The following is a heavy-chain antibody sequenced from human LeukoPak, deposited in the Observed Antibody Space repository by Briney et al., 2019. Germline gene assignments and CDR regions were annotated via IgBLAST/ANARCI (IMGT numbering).Heavy chain of an antibody. J-gene: IGHJ4*02. CDR1: GFTFSDYG. CDR3: AKAVSMVRGKVADY. Sequence: GGSLRLSCAASGFTFSDYGMHWVRQAPGKGLEWVAFIRNDGSYEYYPDSVKGRFTISRDNSRNALFLQMNSLRAEDTAVYYCAKAVSMVRGKVADYWGQGTLVTVSS. V-gene: IGHV3-30*02. D-gene: IGHD3-10*01. CDR2: IRNDGSYE.